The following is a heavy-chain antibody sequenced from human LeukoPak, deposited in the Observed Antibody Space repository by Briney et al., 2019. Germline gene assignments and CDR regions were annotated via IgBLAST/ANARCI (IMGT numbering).Heavy chain of an antibody. CDR3: ARARPSMWIDY. J-gene: IGHJ4*02. D-gene: IGHD5-12*01. CDR2: ISHDGSDK. V-gene: IGHV3-30*04. CDR1: GFTFSSYA. Sequence: GGSLRLSCAASGFTFSSYAMYWVRQAPGKGLEWVAVISHDGSDKFYADSVKGRFTISRDSSKNTLYLQMNSLRPEDTAVYYCARARPSMWIDYWGQGTLVTVSS.